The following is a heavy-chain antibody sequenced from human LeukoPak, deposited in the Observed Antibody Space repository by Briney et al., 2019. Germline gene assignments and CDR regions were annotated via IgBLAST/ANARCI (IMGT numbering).Heavy chain of an antibody. J-gene: IGHJ5*02. CDR2: INPKNGGA. CDR3: ARASFWESPINWFDP. Sequence: GASVKVSCKTSGYTFIGYYMHWVRQAPGQGREWMGWINPKNGGANYAPSFQGRVTMTRDRSISTVYMELTRLTSDDTAVYYCARASFWESPINWFDPWGQGTLVTVSS. V-gene: IGHV1-2*07. CDR1: GYTFIGYY. D-gene: IGHD3-16*01.